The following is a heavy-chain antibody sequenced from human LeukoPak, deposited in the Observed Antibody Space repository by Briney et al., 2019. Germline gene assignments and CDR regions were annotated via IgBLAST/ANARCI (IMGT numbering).Heavy chain of an antibody. Sequence: ASVKVSCKASGYTFTSYDINWVRQATGQGLEWMGWLNPNSGNTGYAQKFQGRVTMTRNNSISTAYMELSSLRSEDTAVYYCARGRRNGDFWSGYDIDYWGQGILVTVSS. V-gene: IGHV1-8*01. D-gene: IGHD3-3*01. CDR1: GYTFTSYD. CDR2: LNPNSGNT. CDR3: ARGRRNGDFWSGYDIDY. J-gene: IGHJ4*02.